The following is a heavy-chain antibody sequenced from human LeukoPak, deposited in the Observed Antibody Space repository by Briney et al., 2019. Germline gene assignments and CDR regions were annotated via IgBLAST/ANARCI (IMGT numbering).Heavy chain of an antibody. CDR2: MNPNSGNT. V-gene: IGHV1-8*01. CDR3: ARGYCSSTSCPTGSWFDP. Sequence: ASVKVSCTASGYTFTSYDINWVRQATGQGLEWMGWMNPNSGNTGYAQKFQGRVTMTRNTSIGTAYMELSSLRSEDTAVYYCARGYCSSTSCPTGSWFDPWGQGTLVTVSS. J-gene: IGHJ5*02. CDR1: GYTFTSYD. D-gene: IGHD2-2*01.